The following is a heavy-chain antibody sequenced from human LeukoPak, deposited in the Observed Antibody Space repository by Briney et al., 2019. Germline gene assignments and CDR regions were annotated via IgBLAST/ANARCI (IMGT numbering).Heavy chain of an antibody. Sequence: SETLSLTCTVSGGSISGYYWTWIRQPPGKGLDWVANIYNSGTSNYNPSLQSRLSISVDVSKNQISLRLTSVTAADTAIYYCARHDPFHWGQGTLVTVSS. V-gene: IGHV4-59*08. J-gene: IGHJ4*02. D-gene: IGHD2-15*01. CDR3: ARHDPFH. CDR1: GGSISGYY. CDR2: IYNSGTS.